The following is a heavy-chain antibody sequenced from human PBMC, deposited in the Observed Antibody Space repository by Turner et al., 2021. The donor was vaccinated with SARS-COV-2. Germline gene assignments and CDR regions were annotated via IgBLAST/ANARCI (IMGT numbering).Heavy chain of an antibody. D-gene: IGHD1-1*01. CDR3: ARDLYNWNSGYFDY. Sequence: EVQLVESGGGLVQPGGSLSLSCAASGFTCSSYWMSWVRQAPGKGLEWVDNIKQDGSEKYYVDSVKGRFTISRDNAKNSLYLQMNSLRAEDTAVYYCARDLYNWNSGYFDYWGQGTLVTVSS. J-gene: IGHJ4*02. V-gene: IGHV3-7*01. CDR1: GFTCSSYW. CDR2: IKQDGSEK.